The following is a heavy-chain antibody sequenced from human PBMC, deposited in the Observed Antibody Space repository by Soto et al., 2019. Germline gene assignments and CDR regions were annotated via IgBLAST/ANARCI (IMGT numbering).Heavy chain of an antibody. CDR2: INDSGNI. V-gene: IGHV4-34*01. Sequence: QVQLQQWGAGLLKPSETLSLTCAVYGGSFSGYQWTWIRQTPGQGLEWIGEINDSGNINYNPSLKSRGTIVVDTAKKQISLKRSSVTAADTAVYYCARGLILWFGELSRRGGYYYYMDVWGKGTSVTVSS. CDR1: GGSFSGYQ. CDR3: ARGLILWFGELSRRGGYYYYMDV. J-gene: IGHJ6*03. D-gene: IGHD3-10*01.